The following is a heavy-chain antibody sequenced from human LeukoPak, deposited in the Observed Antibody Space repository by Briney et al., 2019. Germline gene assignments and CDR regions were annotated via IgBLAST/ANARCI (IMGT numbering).Heavy chain of an antibody. CDR1: GYTFTSYG. CDR2: MNPNSGNT. D-gene: IGHD3-22*01. V-gene: IGHV1-8*03. CDR3: ASLKNAYDSSGYLVTDAFDI. J-gene: IGHJ3*02. Sequence: ASVKVSCKASGYTFTSYGISWVRQATGQGLEWMGWMNPNSGNTGYAQKFQGRVTITRNTSISTAYMELSSLRSEDTAVYYCASLKNAYDSSGYLVTDAFDIWGQGTMVTVSS.